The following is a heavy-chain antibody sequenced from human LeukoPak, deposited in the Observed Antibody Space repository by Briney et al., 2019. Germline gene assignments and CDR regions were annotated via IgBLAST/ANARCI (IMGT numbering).Heavy chain of an antibody. Sequence: SETLSLTCAVYGGSFSGYYWSWIRQPPGKGLEWIGEINHSRSTNYNPSLKSRVTISVDTSKNQFSLKLSSVTAADTAVYYCARGYTGPGSYYNVPARTDYFDYWGQGTLVTVSS. J-gene: IGHJ4*02. CDR1: GGSFSGYY. V-gene: IGHV4-34*01. CDR2: INHSRST. CDR3: ARGYTGPGSYYNVPARTDYFDY. D-gene: IGHD3-10*01.